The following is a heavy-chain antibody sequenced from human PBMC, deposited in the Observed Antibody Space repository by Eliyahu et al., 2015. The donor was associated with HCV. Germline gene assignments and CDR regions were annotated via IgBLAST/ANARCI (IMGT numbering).Heavy chain of an antibody. CDR2: IYSSGGT. CDR3: ARGSTGETLGPAGYAFDI. V-gene: IGHV4-61*02. CDR1: GGSISSGNYY. D-gene: IGHD2-8*02. J-gene: IGHJ3*02. Sequence: QVQLQESGPGLVKPSQTLSLTCTVSGGSISSGNYYWXWIRQPAGKGLEWIGRIYSSGGTKYNPSLQSRVTILVDTSKNQFSLNLGSVTAADTALYYCARGSTGETLGPAGYAFDIWGQGTKVTVSS.